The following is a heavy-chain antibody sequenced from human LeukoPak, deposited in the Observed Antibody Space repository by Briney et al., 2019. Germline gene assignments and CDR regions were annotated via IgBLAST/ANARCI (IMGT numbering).Heavy chain of an antibody. D-gene: IGHD5-24*01. CDR3: ARDRYGDGFAHFGC. CDR1: GYTFTSYA. CDR2: ITPSGGT. Sequence: GASVKVSCKASGYTFTSYAMHWVRQAPGQGLEWMGWITPSGGTNYPQKFQGRVAITRDTSITTAYMDLSRLTSDDTAVYYCARDRYGDGFAHFGCWGQGALVTV. V-gene: IGHV1-2*02. J-gene: IGHJ4*02.